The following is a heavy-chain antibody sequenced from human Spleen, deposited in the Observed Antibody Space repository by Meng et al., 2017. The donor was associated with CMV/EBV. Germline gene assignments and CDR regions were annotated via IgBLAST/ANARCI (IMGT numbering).Heavy chain of an antibody. V-gene: IGHV3-11*04. D-gene: IGHD3-10*01. CDR1: GFTFSDYY. Sequence: GGSLRLSCAASGFTFSDYYMSWIRQAPGKGLEWVTYISSSGRNIYHADSVKGRFTISRDNAKNSLYLQMNSLRAEDTAVYSCSRDIRGSDYYYGMDVWGQGTTVTVSS. J-gene: IGHJ6*02. CDR2: ISSSGRNI. CDR3: SRDIRGSDYYYGMDV.